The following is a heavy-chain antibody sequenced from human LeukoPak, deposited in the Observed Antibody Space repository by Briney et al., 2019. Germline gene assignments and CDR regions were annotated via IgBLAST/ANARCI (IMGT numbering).Heavy chain of an antibody. Sequence: PGGSLRLSCAASGFTFSSYSWNWVRQAPGKGLEWVSSISSSSSYIYYADSVKGRFTISRDNSKNTLYLQMNSLRAEDTAVYYCAREYCSGGSCFHDYWGQGTLVTVSS. CDR2: ISSSSSYI. J-gene: IGHJ4*02. CDR3: AREYCSGGSCFHDY. V-gene: IGHV3-21*01. CDR1: GFTFSSYS. D-gene: IGHD2-15*01.